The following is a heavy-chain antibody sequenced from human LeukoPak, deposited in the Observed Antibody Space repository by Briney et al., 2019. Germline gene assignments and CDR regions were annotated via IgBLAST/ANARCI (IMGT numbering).Heavy chain of an antibody. J-gene: IGHJ6*02. Sequence: SETLSLTCAVSGGSISSYYWTWLRQPPGKGLEWVGYIQNSAIYRAKIKSSPSLQSRVSLSMDTSTNQVSLTVNSVTAADTAVYYCARLSSTLYYSMDVWGPGTAVTVSS. D-gene: IGHD6-6*01. CDR3: ARLSSTLYYSMDV. V-gene: IGHV4-59*08. CDR1: GGSISSYY. CDR2: IQNSAIYRAKI.